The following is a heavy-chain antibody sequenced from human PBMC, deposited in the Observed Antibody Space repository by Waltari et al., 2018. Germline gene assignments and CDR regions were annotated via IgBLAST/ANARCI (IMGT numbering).Heavy chain of an antibody. CDR3: ARVPGISVAGSDS. CDR1: GYSYTDYD. Sequence: QVQLVQSGAEVKKPGASVKVSCKTSGYSYTDYDINWVRQATGQGLEWMGWMNPKKGNTGYAHKFQGRVTITSDTSTETVYMELSSLRVDDTAVYYCARVPGISVAGSDSWGQGTLVTVSS. CDR2: MNPKKGNT. D-gene: IGHD6-19*01. J-gene: IGHJ4*02. V-gene: IGHV1-8*03.